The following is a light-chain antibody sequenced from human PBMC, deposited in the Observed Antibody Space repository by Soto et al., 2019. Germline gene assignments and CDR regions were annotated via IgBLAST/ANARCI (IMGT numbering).Light chain of an antibody. V-gene: IGKV1-6*01. CDR3: LQDYSWPWT. J-gene: IGKJ1*01. CDR2: GAF. Sequence: IQMAQSPSTLSASVGDRVTITCRASQGISSYLAWYQQKPGKAPKFLIYGAFSLETGIPSRFSGSGYGTEFTLTINSLLPEDFATYFCLQDYSWPWTFGQGTKVDI. CDR1: QGISSY.